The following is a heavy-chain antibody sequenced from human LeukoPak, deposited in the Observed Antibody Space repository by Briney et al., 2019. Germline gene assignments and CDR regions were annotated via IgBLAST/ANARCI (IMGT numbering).Heavy chain of an antibody. CDR1: GGSISSSSYY. CDR3: ARDGTTPLGGFDY. CDR2: IYYSGST. V-gene: IGHV4-39*07. D-gene: IGHD1-7*01. Sequence: SETLSLTCTVSGGSISSSSYYWGWIRQPPGKGLEWIGSIYYSGSTYYNPSLKSRVTISVDTSKNQFSLKLSSVTAADTAVYYCARDGTTPLGGFDYWGQGTLVTVSS. J-gene: IGHJ4*02.